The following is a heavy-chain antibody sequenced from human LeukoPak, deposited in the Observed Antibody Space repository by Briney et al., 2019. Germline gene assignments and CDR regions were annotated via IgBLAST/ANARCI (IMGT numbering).Heavy chain of an antibody. V-gene: IGHV3-33*08. Sequence: PGGSLRLSCAASGFTLSTYGMHWVRQAPGKGLEWVAVIWYDGSNKYYGGSVKGRFTISRDNSKNTLYLQMNSLRAEDTAVYYCARDDSEYSSGWYQNYYYYGMDVWGQGTTVTVSS. CDR2: IWYDGSNK. CDR1: GFTLSTYG. J-gene: IGHJ6*02. D-gene: IGHD6-19*01. CDR3: ARDDSEYSSGWYQNYYYYGMDV.